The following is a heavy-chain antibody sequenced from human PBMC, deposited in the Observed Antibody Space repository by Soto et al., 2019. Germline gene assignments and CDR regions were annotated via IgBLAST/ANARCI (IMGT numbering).Heavy chain of an antibody. CDR2: ISAYNGNT. V-gene: IGHV1-18*04. J-gene: IGHJ4*02. Sequence: GASVKVSFKASGDTVTSYGSSWDRHPPGQVLEFMGWISAYNGNTNYAQKLQGRVTMTTDTSMSTAYMELRSLRYDDTAVYYCARDMGSGPTYLDYWGQGTLVTVSS. CDR1: GDTVTSYG. CDR3: ARDMGSGPTYLDY. D-gene: IGHD2-15*01.